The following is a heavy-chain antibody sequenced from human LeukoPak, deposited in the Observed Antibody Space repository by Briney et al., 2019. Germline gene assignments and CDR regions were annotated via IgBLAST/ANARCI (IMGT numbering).Heavy chain of an antibody. CDR2: ISGSGGST. CDR3: AKGLSAVAGTILFDY. CDR1: GFTFSSYA. J-gene: IGHJ4*02. Sequence: SGGSLRLSCAASGFTFSSYAMSWVRQAPGKGLEWVSAISGSGGSTYYADSVKGRFTISRDNSKNTLYLQMNSLRAEDTAVYYCAKGLSAVAGTILFDYWGQGTLVTVSS. D-gene: IGHD6-19*01. V-gene: IGHV3-23*01.